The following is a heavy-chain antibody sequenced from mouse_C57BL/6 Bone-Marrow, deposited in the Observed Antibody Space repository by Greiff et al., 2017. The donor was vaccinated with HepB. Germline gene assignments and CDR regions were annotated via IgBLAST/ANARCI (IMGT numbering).Heavy chain of an antibody. CDR3: ARSITTVVATPFDY. Sequence: VQLQQSGAELVRPGTSVKVSCKASGYAFTNYLIEWVKQRPGQGLEWIGVINPGSGGTNYNEKVKGKATLTADKSSSTAYMQLSSLTSEDSAVYFCARSITTVVATPFDYWGQGTTLTVSS. D-gene: IGHD1-1*01. V-gene: IGHV1-54*01. CDR2: INPGSGGT. J-gene: IGHJ2*01. CDR1: GYAFTNYL.